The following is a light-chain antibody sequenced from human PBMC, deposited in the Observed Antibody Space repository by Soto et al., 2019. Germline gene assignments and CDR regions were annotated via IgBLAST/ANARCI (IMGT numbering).Light chain of an antibody. CDR2: DVS. J-gene: IGLJ1*01. Sequence: QSALTQPPSASGSLGQSVTISCTGTSSDVGGYNYVSWYQQHPGKAPKLLIYDVSHRPSGVPDRFSGSKSGNTASLTVSGLQADDETDYYCSSYAGSNHLVFGPGTKLTVL. CDR1: SSDVGGYNY. CDR3: SSYAGSNHLV. V-gene: IGLV2-8*01.